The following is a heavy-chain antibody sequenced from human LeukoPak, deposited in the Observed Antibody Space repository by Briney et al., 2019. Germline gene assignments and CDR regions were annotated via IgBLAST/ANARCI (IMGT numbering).Heavy chain of an antibody. CDR1: GFTVDDYA. Sequence: PGRSLRLSCAASGFTVDDYAMHLVRQAPGKGLEWVSGISWNSGSIGYADSVKGRFTISRDNAKNSLYLQMNSLRAEDTALYYCAKDSGDSSGYYFLPDYWGQGTLVTVSS. V-gene: IGHV3-9*01. CDR2: ISWNSGSI. J-gene: IGHJ4*02. D-gene: IGHD3-22*01. CDR3: AKDSGDSSGYYFLPDY.